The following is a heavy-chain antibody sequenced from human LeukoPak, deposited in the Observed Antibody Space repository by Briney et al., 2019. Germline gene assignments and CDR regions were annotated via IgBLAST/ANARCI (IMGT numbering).Heavy chain of an antibody. J-gene: IGHJ4*02. Sequence: GGSLRLSCAASGFTFSDYYMSWVRQAPGKGLEWVANIKQDGSEIDYVDSVKGRFTVSTDIAKNSLYLQMNSLRAEDTAVYYCASSWGSAIDFWGQGTLVTVSS. V-gene: IGHV3-7*01. CDR2: IKQDGSEI. CDR3: ASSWGSAIDF. D-gene: IGHD3-16*01. CDR1: GFTFSDYY.